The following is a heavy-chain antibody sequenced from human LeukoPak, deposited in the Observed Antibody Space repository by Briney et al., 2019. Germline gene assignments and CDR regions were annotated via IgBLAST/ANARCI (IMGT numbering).Heavy chain of an antibody. V-gene: IGHV3-9*01. CDR3: AKGISVTDYYYGMDV. CDR1: AFTFDVYA. D-gene: IGHD2-21*02. CDR2: ISRNSGAI. J-gene: IGHJ6*02. Sequence: SLRLSCAASAFTFDVYAVHWVRQAPGKGLEWVSGISRNSGAIGYADSVKGRFTISRDNAKNSLFLQMNSLQDEDTALYFCAKGISVTDYYYGMDVWGQGTTVTVSS.